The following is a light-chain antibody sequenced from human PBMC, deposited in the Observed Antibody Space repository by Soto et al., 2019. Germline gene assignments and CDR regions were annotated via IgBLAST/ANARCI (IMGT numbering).Light chain of an antibody. CDR3: QQHGNCPIT. J-gene: IGKJ4*01. V-gene: IGKV1-5*03. CDR1: RNISIW. CDR2: KTS. Sequence: DIEMTQSPSTLSASLGERATLTCRASRNISIWLAWYQQKAGKAPSLLIYKTSTLDTGVPSRFSGSASGTEFTLTITSLQPDDFANYYCQQHGNCPITLGGGNKVEIK.